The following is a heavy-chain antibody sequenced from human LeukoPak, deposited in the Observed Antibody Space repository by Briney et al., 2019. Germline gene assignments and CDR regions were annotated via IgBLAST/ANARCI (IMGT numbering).Heavy chain of an antibody. D-gene: IGHD1-26*01. V-gene: IGHV3-72*01. CDR1: GFTLSSYG. Sequence: GGSLRLSCAASGFTLSSYGMHWVRQAPGKGLEWVGRIRNKADTYTTEYAAPVKGRFTLSRDDSKNSLYLQMNSLKTEDTAVYYCARTTYSGSYGATFDIWGQGTMVTVSS. CDR2: IRNKADTYTT. CDR3: ARTTYSGSYGATFDI. J-gene: IGHJ3*02.